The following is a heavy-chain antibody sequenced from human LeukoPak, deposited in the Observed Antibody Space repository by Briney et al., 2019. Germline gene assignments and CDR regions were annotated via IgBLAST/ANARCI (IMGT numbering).Heavy chain of an antibody. J-gene: IGHJ4*02. CDR2: ISYDGSNK. CDR3: AGDPYYSGYDSFAGY. D-gene: IGHD5-12*01. V-gene: IGHV3-30-3*01. Sequence: GSLSLSCAASGFTFSSYAMHWVRQAPGKGLEWVAVISYDGSNKYYADSVKGRFTISRDNSKNTLYLQMNSLRAEDTAVYYCAGDPYYSGYDSFAGYWGQGTLVTVSS. CDR1: GFTFSSYA.